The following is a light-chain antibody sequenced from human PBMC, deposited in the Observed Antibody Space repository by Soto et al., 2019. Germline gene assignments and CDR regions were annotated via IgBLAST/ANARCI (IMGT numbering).Light chain of an antibody. CDR2: AAS. V-gene: IGKV1-6*01. J-gene: IGKJ1*01. Sequence: AIQMTQSPSSLSASVGDRVTITCRASQGIRIDLGWYQQKPGKAPKLLIYAASTLQTGVPSRFSGSGSGTDFTLTISSLQAEDVAVYYCQQYYSTPQTFGQGTKVDIK. CDR1: QGIRID. CDR3: QQYYSTPQT.